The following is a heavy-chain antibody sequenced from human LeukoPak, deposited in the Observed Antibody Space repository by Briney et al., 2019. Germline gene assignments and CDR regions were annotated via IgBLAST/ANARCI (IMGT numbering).Heavy chain of an antibody. CDR3: ARRFLRAGYGAFDI. CDR2: ISSSGSTI. J-gene: IGHJ3*02. D-gene: IGHD3-3*01. CDR1: GGSISSSSYY. Sequence: LSLTCTVSGGSISSSSYYWGWIRQPPGKGLEWVSYISSSGSTIYYADSVKGRFTISRDNAKNSLYLQMNSLRAEDTAVYYCARRFLRAGYGAFDIWGQGTMVTVSS. V-gene: IGHV3-11*01.